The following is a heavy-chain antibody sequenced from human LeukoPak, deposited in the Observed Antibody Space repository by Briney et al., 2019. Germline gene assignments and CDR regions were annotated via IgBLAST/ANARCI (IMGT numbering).Heavy chain of an antibody. Sequence: SETLSLTCAVYGGSFSGYYWSWIRQPPGKGLEWIGEINHSGSTNYNPSLKSRVTISVGTSKNQFSLKLSSVTAAGTAVYYCARALTLDYWGQGTLVTVSS. V-gene: IGHV4-34*01. CDR1: GGSFSGYY. J-gene: IGHJ4*02. CDR2: INHSGST. CDR3: ARALTLDY.